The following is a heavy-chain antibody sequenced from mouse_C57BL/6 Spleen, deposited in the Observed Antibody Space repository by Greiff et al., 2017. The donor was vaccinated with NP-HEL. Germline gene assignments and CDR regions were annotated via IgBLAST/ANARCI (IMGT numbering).Heavy chain of an antibody. D-gene: IGHD1-1*02. CDR1: GFTFSDYG. CDR2: ISSGSSTI. J-gene: IGHJ2*01. V-gene: IGHV5-17*01. Sequence: EVLLVESGGGLVKPGGSLKLSCAASGFTFSDYGMHWVRQAPEKGLEWVAYISSGSSTIYYADTVKGRSTISRDNAKNTLFLQMTSLRSEDTAMYYCARQGWEPKFDYWGQGTTLTVSS. CDR3: ARQGWEPKFDY.